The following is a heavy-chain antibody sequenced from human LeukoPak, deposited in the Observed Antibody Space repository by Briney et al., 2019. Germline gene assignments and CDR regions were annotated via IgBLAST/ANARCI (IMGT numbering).Heavy chain of an antibody. CDR3: ARTRAAGISFDY. CDR2: INHSGST. CDR1: GGSFSGYY. J-gene: IGHJ4*02. V-gene: IGHV4-34*01. Sequence: PSETLSLTCAVYGGSFSGYYWSWIRQPPGKGLEWIGEINHSGSTNYNPSLKSRVTISVDTSKNQFSLKLSSVTAADTAVYYCARTRAAGISFDYWGQGTLVTVSS. D-gene: IGHD6-13*01.